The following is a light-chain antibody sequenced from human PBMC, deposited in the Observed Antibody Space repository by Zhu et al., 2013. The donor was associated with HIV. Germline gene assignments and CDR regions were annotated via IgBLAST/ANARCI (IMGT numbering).Light chain of an antibody. CDR3: QSPDSSTTYYV. CDR2: KDS. Sequence: SYELTQPPSVSVSPGQTARITCSGDALPKQYAYWYQQKPGQAPVLVIYKDSERPSGIPERFSGSSSGTTVTLTISGVQSEDEADYYCQSPDSSTTYYVFGTGTKVTVL. V-gene: IGLV3-25*03. J-gene: IGLJ1*01. CDR1: ALPKQY.